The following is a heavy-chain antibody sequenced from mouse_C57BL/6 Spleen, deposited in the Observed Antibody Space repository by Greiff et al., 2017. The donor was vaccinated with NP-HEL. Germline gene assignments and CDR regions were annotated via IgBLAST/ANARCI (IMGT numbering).Heavy chain of an antibody. CDR3: ARGITTDYAMDY. J-gene: IGHJ4*01. Sequence: QVQLKQPGAELVRPGSSVKLSCKASGYTFTSYWMHWVKQRPIQGLEWIGNIDPSDSETHYNQKFKDKATLTVDKSSSTAYMQLSSLTSEDSAVYYCARGITTDYAMDYWGQGTSVTVSS. CDR1: GYTFTSYW. D-gene: IGHD1-2*01. V-gene: IGHV1-52*01. CDR2: IDPSDSET.